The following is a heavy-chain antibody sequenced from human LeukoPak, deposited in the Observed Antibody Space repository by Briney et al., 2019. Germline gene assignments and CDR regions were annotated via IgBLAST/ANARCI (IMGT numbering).Heavy chain of an antibody. Sequence: GGSLRLSCAAAGFTFSNAWMSWVRQAPGKWLEWVGRIKSKTDAGTTDYAAPVKGRFTISRDDSKNTLYLQMNSLKTEDTAVYYCTTDRYRGSYSDYYYGMDVWGQGTTVTVSS. V-gene: IGHV3-15*01. CDR2: IKSKTDAGTT. CDR3: TTDRYRGSYSDYYYGMDV. D-gene: IGHD1-26*01. J-gene: IGHJ6*02. CDR1: GFTFSNAW.